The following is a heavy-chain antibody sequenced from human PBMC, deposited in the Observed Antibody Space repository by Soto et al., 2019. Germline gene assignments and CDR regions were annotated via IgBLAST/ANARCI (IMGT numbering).Heavy chain of an antibody. CDR3: GREEQQRVSGGVWFDP. Sequence: QVQLQQSGPGLEKPSETLSLTCTVSGGSISSYYWSWIRQPAGKGLEWIGRINTSASTNYYPSLKSRVALSVDTSKIQFSLKLSSVTAADTAVYYCGREEQQRVSGGVWFDPWGQGTLVTVSS. D-gene: IGHD6-13*01. CDR2: INTSAST. J-gene: IGHJ5*02. V-gene: IGHV4-4*07. CDR1: GGSISSYY.